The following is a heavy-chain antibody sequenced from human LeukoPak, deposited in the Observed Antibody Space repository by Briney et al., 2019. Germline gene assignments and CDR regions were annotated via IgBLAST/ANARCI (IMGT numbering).Heavy chain of an antibody. Sequence: SVKVSCKASGGTFSSYAIGWVRQAPGQGLEWMGGIIPIFGTANYAQKFQGRVTITADESTSTAYMELSSLRSEDTAVYYCARSDSSGYYYVYWGQGTLVTVSS. CDR2: IIPIFGTA. D-gene: IGHD3-22*01. J-gene: IGHJ4*02. CDR3: ARSDSSGYYYVY. V-gene: IGHV1-69*13. CDR1: GGTFSSYA.